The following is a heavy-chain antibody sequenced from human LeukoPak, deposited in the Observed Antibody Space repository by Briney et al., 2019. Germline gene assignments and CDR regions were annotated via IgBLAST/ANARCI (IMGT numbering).Heavy chain of an antibody. Sequence: SETLSLTCTVSGGSINSRNYFWGWIRQPPGKGLEWIGSIKYSGSTYYKPSLQSRVTISVDTSKSQFSLKLSSVTAADTAVYYCASVDYNWNYFHYWGQGTLVTVSS. CDR3: ASVDYNWNYFHY. V-gene: IGHV4-39*01. CDR2: IKYSGST. J-gene: IGHJ4*02. CDR1: GGSINSRNYF. D-gene: IGHD1-20*01.